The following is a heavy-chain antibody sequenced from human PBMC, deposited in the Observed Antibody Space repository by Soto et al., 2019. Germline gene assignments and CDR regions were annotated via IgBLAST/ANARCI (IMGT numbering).Heavy chain of an antibody. J-gene: IGHJ3*02. CDR3: ARDPLVLGYYGSGTHEPPAFDI. V-gene: IGHV4-4*07. Sequence: QVQLQESGPGLVKPSETLSLTCTVSGGSISSYYWSWIRQPAGKGLEWIGRIYTSGSTHYNPSLKSRVTMSVDTSKNRFSLKLSSVTAADTAVYYCARDPLVLGYYGSGTHEPPAFDIWGQGTMVTVSS. D-gene: IGHD3-10*01. CDR1: GGSISSYY. CDR2: IYTSGST.